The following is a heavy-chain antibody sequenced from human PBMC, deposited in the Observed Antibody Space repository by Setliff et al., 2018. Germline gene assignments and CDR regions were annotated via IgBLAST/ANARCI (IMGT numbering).Heavy chain of an antibody. J-gene: IGHJ4*02. D-gene: IGHD3-9*01. CDR3: VRQDILTSYYMFDY. CDR2: TIPMFGTT. Sequence: SVKVSCKASGYTFISYGISWVRQAPGQGLEWMGGTIPMFGTTEYAQKFQGRLTIITDESTNTAFMQLSSLRSDDTAVYYCVRQDILTSYYMFDYWGQGTLVTVSS. CDR1: GYTFISYG. V-gene: IGHV1-69*05.